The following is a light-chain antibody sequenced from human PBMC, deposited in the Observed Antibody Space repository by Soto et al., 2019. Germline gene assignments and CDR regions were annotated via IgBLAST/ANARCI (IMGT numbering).Light chain of an antibody. V-gene: IGLV2-23*01. J-gene: IGLJ1*01. Sequence: QSALTQPASVSGSPGQSITISCTGTSSDVGGYNLVSWYQQQPDKAPKLMIFAGNLRPSGVSNRYSGSKFGNTASLTISGLQAEDEGDYYCCSYAGSSTLVFGTGTKVTVL. CDR1: SSDVGGYNL. CDR3: CSYAGSSTLV. CDR2: AGN.